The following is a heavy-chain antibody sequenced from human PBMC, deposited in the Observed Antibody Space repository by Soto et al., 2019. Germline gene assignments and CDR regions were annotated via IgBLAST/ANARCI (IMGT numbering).Heavy chain of an antibody. Sequence: SETLSLTCAVYGGSFSGYYWSWIRQPPGKGLEWIGEINHSGSTNYNPSLKSRVTISVDTSKNQFSLKLSSVTAAHPAVYYCARLDSSGSSSFDPWGRGTLPTVSS. J-gene: IGHJ5*02. CDR3: ARLDSSGSSSFDP. CDR1: GGSFSGYY. D-gene: IGHD6-19*01. CDR2: INHSGST. V-gene: IGHV4-34*01.